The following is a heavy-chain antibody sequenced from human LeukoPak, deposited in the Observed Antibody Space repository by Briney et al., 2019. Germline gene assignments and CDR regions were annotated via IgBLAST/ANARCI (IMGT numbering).Heavy chain of an antibody. D-gene: IGHD2-21*02. J-gene: IGHJ4*02. Sequence: SETLSLTCAVSGGSISRNNYYWDWIRQPPGKGLEWIGYIYHSGSSYYNPSLKSRVTIPMDRSKNQFSLRLTSLTAADTAVYYCVSAYCGGDCYHSLLTNWGQGILVTVSS. V-gene: IGHV4-30-2*01. CDR1: GGSISRNNYY. CDR2: IYHSGSS. CDR3: VSAYCGGDCYHSLLTN.